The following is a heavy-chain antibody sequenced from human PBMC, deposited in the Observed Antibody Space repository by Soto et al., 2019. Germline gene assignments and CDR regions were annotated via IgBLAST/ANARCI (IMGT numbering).Heavy chain of an antibody. CDR1: GYTFTSYA. CDR3: ARGTFTMIVVVPTPMDY. CDR2: INAGNGNT. Sequence: GASVKVSCKASGYTFTSYAMHWVRQAPGQRLEWMGWINAGNGNTKYSQKFQGRVTITRDTSASTAYMELSSLRSEDTAVYYCARGTFTMIVVVPTPMDYWGQGTLVTVSS. D-gene: IGHD3-22*01. J-gene: IGHJ4*02. V-gene: IGHV1-3*01.